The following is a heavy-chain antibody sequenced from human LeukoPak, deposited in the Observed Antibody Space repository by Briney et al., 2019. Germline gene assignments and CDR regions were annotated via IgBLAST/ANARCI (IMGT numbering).Heavy chain of an antibody. CDR3: ARVAYYYDSSGYLVDY. J-gene: IGHJ4*02. V-gene: IGHV1-18*01. Sequence: GASVKVSCKASGYTFTSYGINWVRQAPGQGLEWMGWISAYNGNTNYAQKLQGRVTMTTDTSTSTAYMELRSLRSDDTAVYYCARVAYYYDSSGYLVDYWGQGTLVTVSS. D-gene: IGHD3-22*01. CDR1: GYTFTSYG. CDR2: ISAYNGNT.